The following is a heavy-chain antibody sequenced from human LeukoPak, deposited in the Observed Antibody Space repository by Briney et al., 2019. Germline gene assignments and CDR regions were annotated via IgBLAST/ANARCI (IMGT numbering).Heavy chain of an antibody. V-gene: IGHV4-31*03. CDR1: GDSISSGGYY. CDR2: IYYSGST. J-gene: IGHJ4*02. D-gene: IGHD5-24*01. Sequence: SETLSLTCTVSGDSISSGGYYWSWIRQHPGKGLGWLGYIYYSGSTYYNPSLKSRVTISVDTSKNQFSLKLSSVTAADTAVYFCARYESGYNYFDYWGQGTLVTVSS. CDR3: ARYESGYNYFDY.